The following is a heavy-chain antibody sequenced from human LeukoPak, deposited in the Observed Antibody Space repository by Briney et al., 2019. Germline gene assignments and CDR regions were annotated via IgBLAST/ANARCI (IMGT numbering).Heavy chain of an antibody. V-gene: IGHV3-7*01. Sequence: GGSLRLSCAASGFTVFNYWMSWVRQAPGKGLEWVANINLDGSQKYYVDSLKGRFTISRDNAKNSLYLQMNSLRAEDTAVYYCAELGITMIGGVWGKGTTVTISS. CDR2: INLDGSQK. J-gene: IGHJ6*04. CDR1: GFTVFNYW. CDR3: AELGITMIGGV. D-gene: IGHD3-10*02.